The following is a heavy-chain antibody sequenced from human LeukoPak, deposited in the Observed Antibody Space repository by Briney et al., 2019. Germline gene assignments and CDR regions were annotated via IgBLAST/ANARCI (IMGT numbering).Heavy chain of an antibody. CDR2: IIPILGIA. CDR3: ARGSDSSGPGFDP. V-gene: IGHV1-69*02. Sequence: SVKVSCKATGGTFSSYTISWVRQAPGQGLEWMGRIIPILGIANYAQKFQGRVTITADKSTSTAYVELSSLRSEDTAVYYCARGSDSSGPGFDPRGQGTLVTVSS. D-gene: IGHD3-22*01. J-gene: IGHJ5*02. CDR1: GGTFSSYT.